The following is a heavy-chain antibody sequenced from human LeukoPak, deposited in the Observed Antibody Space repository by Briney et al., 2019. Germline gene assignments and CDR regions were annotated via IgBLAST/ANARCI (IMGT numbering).Heavy chain of an antibody. D-gene: IGHD3-10*01. CDR1: EFTFSTYS. Sequence: PGGSLRLSCAASEFTFSTYSMHWVRQAPGKGLVWVSRINSDGTTTNFADSVKGRFTISRDNAKNTVYLQMNSLRAEDTAIYYCTRDITLTRGGRSDYWGQGTLVTVSS. CDR2: INSDGTTT. J-gene: IGHJ4*02. CDR3: TRDITLTRGGRSDY. V-gene: IGHV3-74*01.